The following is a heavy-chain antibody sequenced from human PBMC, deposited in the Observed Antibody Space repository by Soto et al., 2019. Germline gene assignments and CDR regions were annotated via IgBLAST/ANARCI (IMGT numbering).Heavy chain of an antibody. J-gene: IGHJ4*02. D-gene: IGHD3-22*01. CDR3: ASGYYYDSSGYYSY. CDR2: IWYDGSNK. Sequence: PGGSLRLSCAASGFTFSSYGMHWVRQAPGKGLEWVAVIWYDGSNKYYADSVKGRFTISRDNSKNTLYLQMNSLRAEDTAVYYCASGYYYDSSGYYSYWGQGTMVTVYS. V-gene: IGHV3-33*01. CDR1: GFTFSSYG.